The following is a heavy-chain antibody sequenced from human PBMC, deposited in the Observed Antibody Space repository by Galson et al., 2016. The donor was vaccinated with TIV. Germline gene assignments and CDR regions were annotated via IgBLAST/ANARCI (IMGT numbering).Heavy chain of an antibody. CDR1: GYPFSAYY. CDR3: ARGFNDGFDFCYGIDV. J-gene: IGHJ6*02. D-gene: IGHD5-18*01. V-gene: IGHV1-2*02. CDR2: TNHYSAET. Sequence: SVKVSCKASGYPFSAYYIHWVRQAPGQGLEWMGWTNHYSAETNYEQSFQGRVSMTSDTSINTAYMELSRLRPDDTAIFFCARGFNDGFDFCYGIDVWGQGTTVTVSS.